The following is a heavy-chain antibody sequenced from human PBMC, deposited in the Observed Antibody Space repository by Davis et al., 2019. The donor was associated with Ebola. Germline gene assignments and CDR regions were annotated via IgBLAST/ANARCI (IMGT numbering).Heavy chain of an antibody. D-gene: IGHD2-2*02. CDR1: GYTFTSYG. CDR2: ISPYNGNT. CDR3: ARDREDIVLVPADIVYTAGYYYGMDV. J-gene: IGHJ6*02. V-gene: IGHV1-18*01. Sequence: AASVKVSCKASGYTFTSYGISWVRQAPGQGLEWMGWISPYNGNTNYAQKLQGRVTITTDTSTSTAYMELRSLRSDDTAVYYCARDREDIVLVPADIVYTAGYYYGMDVWGQGTAVTVSS.